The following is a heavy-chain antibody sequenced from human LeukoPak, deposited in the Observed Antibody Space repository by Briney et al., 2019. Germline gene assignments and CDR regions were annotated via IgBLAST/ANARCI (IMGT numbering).Heavy chain of an antibody. J-gene: IGHJ4*02. V-gene: IGHV3-33*01. CDR1: GFTFSSYG. Sequence: PGGSLRLSCAASGFTFSSYGTHWVRQAPGKGLEWVAIIWYDGSNKYYADSVKGRFTISKDNSKNTLYLQMNSLRAEDTAVYYCATDQYHLPDYWGQGTLVTVSS. CDR2: IWYDGSNK. D-gene: IGHD2-2*01. CDR3: ATDQYHLPDY.